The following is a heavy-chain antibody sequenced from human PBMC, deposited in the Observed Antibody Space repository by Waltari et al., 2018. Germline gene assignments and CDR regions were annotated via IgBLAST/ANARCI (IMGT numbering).Heavy chain of an antibody. D-gene: IGHD6-6*01. CDR1: GFTFSSYA. V-gene: IGHV3-30*01. CDR2: ISYDGSNK. CDR3: ARGEGSSPRGLDY. Sequence: QVQLVESGGGVVQPGRSLRLSCAASGFTFSSYAMHWVRQAPGKGLEWVAFISYDGSNKYYADSLKGRFTISRDNSKNTLYLQMNSLRAEDTAVYYCARGEGSSPRGLDYWGQGTLVTVSS. J-gene: IGHJ4*02.